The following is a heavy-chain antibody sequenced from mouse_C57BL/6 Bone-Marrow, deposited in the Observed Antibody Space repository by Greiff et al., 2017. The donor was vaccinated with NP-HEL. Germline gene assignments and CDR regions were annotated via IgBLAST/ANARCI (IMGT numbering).Heavy chain of an antibody. CDR2: INYDGSST. CDR1: GFTFSDYY. Sequence: EVQVVESEGGLVQPGSSMKLSCTASGFTFSDYYMAWVRQVPEKGLEWVANINYDGSSTYYLDSLKSRFIISRDNAKNILYLQMSSLKSEDTATYYCAREGYLDYWGQGTTLTVSS. V-gene: IGHV5-16*01. J-gene: IGHJ2*01. CDR3: AREGYLDY.